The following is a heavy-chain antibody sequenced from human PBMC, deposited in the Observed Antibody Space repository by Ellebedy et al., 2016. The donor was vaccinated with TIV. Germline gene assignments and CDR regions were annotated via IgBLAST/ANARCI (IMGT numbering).Heavy chain of an antibody. J-gene: IGHJ3*02. CDR2: ISYDGSNK. V-gene: IGHV3-30-3*01. D-gene: IGHD4/OR15-4a*01. CDR3: ARDDYGSFSGHESINAFDI. Sequence: GGSLRLSXAASGFTFSSYAMHWVRQAPGKGLEWVAVISYDGSNKYYADSVKGRFTISRDNSKNTLYLQMNSLRAEDTAVYYCARDDYGSFSGHESINAFDIWGQGTMVTVSS. CDR1: GFTFSSYA.